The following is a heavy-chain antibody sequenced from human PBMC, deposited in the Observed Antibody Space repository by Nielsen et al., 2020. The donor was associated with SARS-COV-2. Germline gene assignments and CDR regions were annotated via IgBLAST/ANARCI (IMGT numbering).Heavy chain of an antibody. CDR3: ARERVPGYSYGYDYYYYYMDV. J-gene: IGHJ6*03. D-gene: IGHD5-18*01. CDR1: GYTFTSYA. CDR2: INPNSGGT. V-gene: IGHV1-2*06. Sequence: ASVKVSCKASGYTFTSYAMHWVRQAPGQGLEWMGRINPNSGGTNYAQKFQGRVTMTRDTSISTAYMELSRLRSDDTAVYYCARERVPGYSYGYDYYYYYMDVWGKGTTVTVSS.